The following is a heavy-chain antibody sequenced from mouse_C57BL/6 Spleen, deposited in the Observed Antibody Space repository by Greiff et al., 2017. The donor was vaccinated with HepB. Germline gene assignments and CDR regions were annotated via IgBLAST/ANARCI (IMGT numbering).Heavy chain of an antibody. V-gene: IGHV7-3*01. CDR3: ARLTTVVAPFDY. CDR2: IRNKANGYTT. D-gene: IGHD1-1*01. CDR1: GFTFTDYY. Sequence: DVMLVESGGGLVQPGGSLSLSCAASGFTFTDYYMSWVRQPPGKALEWLGFIRNKANGYTTEYSASVKGRFTISRDNSQSILYLQMNALRAEDSATYYCARLTTVVAPFDYWGQGTTLTVSS. J-gene: IGHJ2*01.